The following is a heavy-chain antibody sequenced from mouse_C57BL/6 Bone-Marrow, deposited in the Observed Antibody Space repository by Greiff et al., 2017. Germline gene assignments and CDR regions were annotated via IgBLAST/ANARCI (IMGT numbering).Heavy chain of an antibody. CDR3: ARDKGDYGGTGYAMDY. CDR1: GISITTGNYR. J-gene: IGHJ4*01. Sequence: EVKVVESGPGLVKPSQTVFLTCTVTGISITTGNYRWSWIRQFPGNKLEWIGYLYYSGTITYNPSPTSRTTITRDPPKTQFFLEMNSLTAEDTATYYCARDKGDYGGTGYAMDYWGQGTSVTVSS. V-gene: IGHV3-5*01. D-gene: IGHD1-1*01. CDR2: LYYSGTI.